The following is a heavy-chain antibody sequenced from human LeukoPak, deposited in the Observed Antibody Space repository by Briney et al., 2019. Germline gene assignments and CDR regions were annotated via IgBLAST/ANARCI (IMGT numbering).Heavy chain of an antibody. V-gene: IGHV4-39*01. CDR1: GGSISSSSYY. D-gene: IGHD4/OR15-4a*01. CDR3: ARKALGAFDY. J-gene: IGHJ4*02. Sequence: PSETLSLTCTVSGGSISSSSYYWGWIRQPPGKGLEWIGSIYYSGSTYYNPSLKSRATISVDTSKNQFSLKLSSVTAADTAVYYCARKALGAFDYWGQGTLVTVSS. CDR2: IYYSGST.